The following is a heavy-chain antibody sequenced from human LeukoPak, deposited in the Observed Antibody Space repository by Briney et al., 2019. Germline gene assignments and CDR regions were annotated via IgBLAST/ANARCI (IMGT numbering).Heavy chain of an antibody. CDR2: IYYSRST. D-gene: IGHD6-13*01. CDR1: GGSISTYY. J-gene: IGHJ5*02. V-gene: IGHV4-59*12. Sequence: SETLSLTCTVSGGSISTYYWSWIRQPPGKGLEWIGYIYYSRSTNYNPSLKSRVTISVDTSKNQFSLKLSSVTAADTAVYYCAREERQLDLSWFDPWGQGTLVTVSS. CDR3: AREERQLDLSWFDP.